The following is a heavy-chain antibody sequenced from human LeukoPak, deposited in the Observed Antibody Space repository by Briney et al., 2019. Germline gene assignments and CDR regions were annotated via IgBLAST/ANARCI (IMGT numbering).Heavy chain of an antibody. D-gene: IGHD3/OR15-3a*01. Sequence: SETLSLTCTVSGGSISSSSYYWGWIRQPPGKGLEWIGDIYYSGSTNYNPSLKSRVTVSVDTSRNQFSLKLSSVTAADTAVYYCAAMDRHFDYWGQGTLVTVSS. CDR1: GGSISSSSYY. J-gene: IGHJ4*02. CDR3: AAMDRHFDY. CDR2: IYYSGST. V-gene: IGHV4-39*01.